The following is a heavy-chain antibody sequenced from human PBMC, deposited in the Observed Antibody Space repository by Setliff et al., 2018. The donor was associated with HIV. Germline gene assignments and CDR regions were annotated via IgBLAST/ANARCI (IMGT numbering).Heavy chain of an antibody. CDR1: GFNFATAW. J-gene: IGHJ6*01. CDR3: AQGRTTTWYDMDV. CDR2: ISDGGGAS. V-gene: IGHV3-23*01. D-gene: IGHD2-2*01. Sequence: GGSLRLSCEASGFNFATAWMNWVRQAPGKGLEWVSGISDGGGASHYADSVKGRFTISRDNSKNTLHLQMDSLRVEDTAVYYCAQGRTTTWYDMDVWGQGTTVTVSS.